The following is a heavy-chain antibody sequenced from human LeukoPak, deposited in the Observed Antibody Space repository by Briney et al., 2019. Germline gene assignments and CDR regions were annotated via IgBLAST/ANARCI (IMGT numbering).Heavy chain of an antibody. CDR1: EFSVGSNY. D-gene: IGHD4-17*01. CDR3: AVKELWDYGDYATFDY. CDR2: ISSSSSAV. Sequence: GGSLRLSCAASEFSVGSNYMTWVRQAPGKGLEWVSYISSSSSAVYYADSVKGRFTISRDNAKNSLYLQMNSLRAEDTAVYYCAVKELWDYGDYATFDYWGQGTLVTVSS. J-gene: IGHJ4*02. V-gene: IGHV3-48*01.